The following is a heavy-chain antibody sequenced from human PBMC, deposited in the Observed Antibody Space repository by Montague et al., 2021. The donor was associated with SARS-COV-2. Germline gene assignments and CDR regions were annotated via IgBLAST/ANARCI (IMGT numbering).Heavy chain of an antibody. Sequence: SETLSLTCTVSGGFVSRISSHWGWIRQPPGKGLEYIGSFYYAGGTQYNPSLKSRVTISVDTSNDQFSLKMNSVTAADTAVYFCARLYGSSFDYWGQGTLVTVSS. CDR2: FYYAGGT. CDR3: ARLYGSSFDY. D-gene: IGHD4-17*01. V-gene: IGHV4-39*01. CDR1: GGFVSRISSH. J-gene: IGHJ4*02.